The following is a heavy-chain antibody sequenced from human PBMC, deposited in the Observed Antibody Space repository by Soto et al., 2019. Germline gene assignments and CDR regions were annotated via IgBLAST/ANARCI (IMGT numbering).Heavy chain of an antibody. CDR3: ARDHDFWSGYWTHKHYYYYYYMDV. CDR1: GYTFTSYA. D-gene: IGHD3-3*01. V-gene: IGHV1-3*01. J-gene: IGHJ6*03. CDR2: INAGNGNT. Sequence: GASVKVSCKASGYTFTSYAMHWVRQAPGQRLEWMGWINAGNGNTKYSQKFQGRVTITRDTSASTAYMELSSLRSEDTAVYYCARDHDFWSGYWTHKHYYYYYYMDVWGKGTTVTVSS.